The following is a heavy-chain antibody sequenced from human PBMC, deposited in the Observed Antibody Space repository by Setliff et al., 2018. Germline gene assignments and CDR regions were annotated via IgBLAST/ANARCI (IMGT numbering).Heavy chain of an antibody. Sequence: SETLSLTCAVSGYSISNGFYWGWIRQSPVKGLEWIGSLFDGGSAYYSPPLKSRASISLDASKNQFALKLTSATAADTAVYYCARDPHYDPTYSLPGHAFDFWGQGIMVTVSS. J-gene: IGHJ3*01. D-gene: IGHD3-22*01. V-gene: IGHV4-38-2*02. CDR1: GYSISNGFY. CDR3: ARDPHYDPTYSLPGHAFDF. CDR2: LFDGGSA.